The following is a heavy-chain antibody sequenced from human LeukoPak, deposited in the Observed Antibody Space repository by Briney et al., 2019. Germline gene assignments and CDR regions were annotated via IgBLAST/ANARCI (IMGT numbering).Heavy chain of an antibody. D-gene: IGHD2-15*01. V-gene: IGHV3-30*03. J-gene: IGHJ5*02. CDR3: AREYSTGFDP. CDR1: GFTFSSYG. CDR2: ISDDGSNK. Sequence: GGSLRLSCAASGFTFSSYGMHWVRQAPGKGLEWVAAISDDGSNKYYADSVKGRFTISRDNAKNTLYLQMNSLRAEDTAVYYCAREYSTGFDPWGQGTLVTVSS.